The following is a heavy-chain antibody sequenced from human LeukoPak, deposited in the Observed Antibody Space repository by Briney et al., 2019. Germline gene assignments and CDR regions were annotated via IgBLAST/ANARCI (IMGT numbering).Heavy chain of an antibody. CDR3: ARASSTAYDSSDYPRPQADY. J-gene: IGHJ4*02. Sequence: ASVKVSCKASGYTFTSYYMHWVRQAPGQGLEWMGIINPSGGSTNYAQKFQGRVTITADESTSTAYMELSSLRSEDTAVYYCARASSTAYDSSDYPRPQADYWGQGTLVTVSS. D-gene: IGHD3-22*01. CDR2: INPSGGST. V-gene: IGHV1-46*01. CDR1: GYTFTSYY.